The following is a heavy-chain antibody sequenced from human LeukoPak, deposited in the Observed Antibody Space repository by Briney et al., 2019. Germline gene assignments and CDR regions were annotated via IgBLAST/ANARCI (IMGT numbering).Heavy chain of an antibody. J-gene: IGHJ6*02. Sequence: GGSLRLSCAASGFTFSSYSMNWVRQAPGKGLEWVSYISSSSSTIYYADSVKGRFTISRDNAKNSLYLQMNSLRAEDTAVYYCARDKEVAAAYYYYGMDVWGQGTTVTVSS. CDR1: GFTFSSYS. D-gene: IGHD6-13*01. V-gene: IGHV3-48*01. CDR3: ARDKEVAAAYYYYGMDV. CDR2: ISSSSSTI.